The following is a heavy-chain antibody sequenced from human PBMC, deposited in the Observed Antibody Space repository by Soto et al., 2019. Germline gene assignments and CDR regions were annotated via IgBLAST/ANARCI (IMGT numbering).Heavy chain of an antibody. Sequence: LRLSCAASGFTFSSYGMHWVRQAPGKGLEWVAVIWYDGSNKYYADSVKGRFTISRDNSKNTLYLQMNSLRAEDTAVYYCARDRDYDILTGYYSFYYYYGMDVWGQGTTVTVSS. J-gene: IGHJ6*02. CDR3: ARDRDYDILTGYYSFYYYYGMDV. D-gene: IGHD3-9*01. CDR2: IWYDGSNK. V-gene: IGHV3-33*01. CDR1: GFTFSSYG.